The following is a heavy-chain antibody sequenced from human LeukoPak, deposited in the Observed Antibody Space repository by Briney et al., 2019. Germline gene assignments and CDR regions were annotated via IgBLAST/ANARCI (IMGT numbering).Heavy chain of an antibody. J-gene: IGHJ4*02. V-gene: IGHV3-66*01. CDR1: GFTFSSYA. CDR3: ALGLVTDY. D-gene: IGHD3-9*01. CDR2: IYSGGST. Sequence: GGSLRLSCAASGFTFSSYAMSWVRQAPGKGLEWVSVIYSGGSTYYADSVKGRFTISRDNSKNTLYLQMNSLRVEDTAVYYCALGLVTDYWGQGTLVTVSS.